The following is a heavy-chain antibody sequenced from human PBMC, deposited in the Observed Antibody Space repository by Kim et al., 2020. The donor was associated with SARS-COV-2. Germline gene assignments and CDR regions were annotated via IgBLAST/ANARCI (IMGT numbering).Heavy chain of an antibody. J-gene: IGHJ4*02. CDR2: ITGSGYNT. CDR1: GFTFSNFG. D-gene: IGHD3-10*01. Sequence: GGSLRLSCAASGFTFSNFGMDWVRRAPGKGLEWVSSITGSGYNTYYADSVKGRFTISRDNSKNTLYLQMNSLRVEDTAIYYCANYGSGLGWGQGTLVTVSS. CDR3: ANYGSGLG. V-gene: IGHV3-23*01.